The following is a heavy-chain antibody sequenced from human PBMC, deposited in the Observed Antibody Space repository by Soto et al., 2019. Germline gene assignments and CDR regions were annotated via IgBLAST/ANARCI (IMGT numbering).Heavy chain of an antibody. V-gene: IGHV1-8*01. CDR2: VNPNSGRT. CDR3: APCTSSYCTSISQMAD. D-gene: IGHD3-3*02. Sequence: QVQLVQSGAEVKKPGASVKVSCKASGYTFSNYDINWVRLATGQGLEWMGGVNPNSGRTVYAQKFQGRVTMTRNTSISTVYMELSSLRSEDTAVYHCAPCTSSYCTSISQMADWGQGTLVTVSS. CDR1: GYTFSNYD. J-gene: IGHJ4*02.